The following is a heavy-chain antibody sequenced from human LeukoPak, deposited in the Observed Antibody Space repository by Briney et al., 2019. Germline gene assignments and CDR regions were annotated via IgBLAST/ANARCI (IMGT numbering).Heavy chain of an antibody. CDR1: GFTFSSYL. V-gene: IGHV3-48*03. Sequence: GGSLRLSCAASGFTFSSYLMNWVRQAPGKGLAWVSYISSSGSVIFYADSVQGRFTVSRDNAKNSLYLQMNFLRAEDTAVYYCASGYSYGYYNGMDVWGQGTTVTVSS. CDR2: ISSSGSVI. J-gene: IGHJ6*02. CDR3: ASGYSYGYYNGMDV. D-gene: IGHD5-18*01.